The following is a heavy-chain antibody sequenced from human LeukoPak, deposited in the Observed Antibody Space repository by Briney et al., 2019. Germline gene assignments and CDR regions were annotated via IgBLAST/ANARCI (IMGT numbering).Heavy chain of an antibody. CDR2: IYYSGST. CDR1: GGSISSYY. J-gene: IGHJ3*02. Sequence: SETLSLTCTVSGGSISSYYWSWIRQPPGKGLEWIGYIYYSGSTNYNPSLKSRVTISVDTSKNQFSLKLRSVTAADTAVYYCATSGYGSISGAFDIWGQGTMVTVSS. V-gene: IGHV4-59*01. CDR3: ATSGYGSISGAFDI. D-gene: IGHD6-13*01.